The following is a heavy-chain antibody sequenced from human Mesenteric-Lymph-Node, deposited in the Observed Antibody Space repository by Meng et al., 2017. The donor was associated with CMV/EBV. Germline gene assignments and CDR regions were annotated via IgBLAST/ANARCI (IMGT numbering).Heavy chain of an antibody. CDR2: ISAYNGNT. Sequence: ASVKVSCKASGYTFTSYGISWVRQAPGQGLEWMGWISAYNGNTNYAQKLQGRVTMTTDTSTSTAYMELRSLRSDDTAKYYCARIPVTSGYSYGMDVWGQGTAVTVSS. D-gene: IGHD4-17*01. V-gene: IGHV1-18*01. CDR3: ARIPVTSGYSYGMDV. J-gene: IGHJ6*02. CDR1: GYTFTSYG.